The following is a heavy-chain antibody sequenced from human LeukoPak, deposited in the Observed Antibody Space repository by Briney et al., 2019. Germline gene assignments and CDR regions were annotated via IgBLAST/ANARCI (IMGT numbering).Heavy chain of an antibody. Sequence: PSETLSLTCTVSGVSISSYYWSWIRQPPGKGLEWIGYIYYSGSTNYNPSLKSRVTISVDTSKNQFSLKLSSVTAADTAVYYCARVPYGDYVDHWGQGTLVTVSS. J-gene: IGHJ4*02. D-gene: IGHD4-17*01. CDR3: ARVPYGDYVDH. CDR2: IYYSGST. CDR1: GVSISSYY. V-gene: IGHV4-59*01.